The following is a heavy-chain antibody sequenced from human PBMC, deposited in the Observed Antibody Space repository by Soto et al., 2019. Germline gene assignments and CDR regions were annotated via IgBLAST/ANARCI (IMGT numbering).Heavy chain of an antibody. CDR3: AKDRGNEGYCSGGSCYIPNWFDP. V-gene: IGHV3-23*01. Sequence: EVQLLESGGGLVQPGGSLRLSCAASGFTFSSYAMSWVRQAPGKGLEWVSAISGSGGSTYYADSVKGRFTISRDNSKNTLYLQMNSLRAEDTAVYYCAKDRGNEGYCSGGSCYIPNWFDPWGQGTLVTVSS. CDR2: ISGSGGST. CDR1: GFTFSSYA. D-gene: IGHD2-15*01. J-gene: IGHJ5*02.